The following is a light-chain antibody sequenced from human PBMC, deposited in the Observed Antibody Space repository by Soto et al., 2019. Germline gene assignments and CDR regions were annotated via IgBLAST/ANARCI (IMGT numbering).Light chain of an antibody. CDR1: SSDIGGYKY. J-gene: IGLJ1*01. CDR3: SSYTSTWV. CDR2: DVN. V-gene: IGLV2-14*01. Sequence: QSALTQPASVSGSPGQSITISCTGASSDIGGYKYVSWYQQYPGEAPKLILYDVNSRPSGVSNRFSGSKSGNTASLTISGLQAVDGADYYCSSYTSTWVFGTGTKVTVL.